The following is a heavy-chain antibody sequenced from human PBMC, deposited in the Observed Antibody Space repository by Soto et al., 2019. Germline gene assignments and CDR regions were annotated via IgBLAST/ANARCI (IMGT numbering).Heavy chain of an antibody. J-gene: IGHJ5*02. Sequence: EVQLVESGGGLVQPGRSLRLSCAASGFTFDDYAMHWVRQAPGKGLEWVSGISWNSGSIGYADSEKGRFTISRDNAKNSLYLQMNSLRAEDTALYYCAKDPFKAYSSRGRGWFDPWGQGTLVTVSS. CDR1: GFTFDDYA. CDR2: ISWNSGSI. D-gene: IGHD6-13*01. V-gene: IGHV3-9*01. CDR3: AKDPFKAYSSRGRGWFDP.